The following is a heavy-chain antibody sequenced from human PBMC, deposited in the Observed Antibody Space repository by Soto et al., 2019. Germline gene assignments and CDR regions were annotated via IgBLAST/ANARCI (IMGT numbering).Heavy chain of an antibody. CDR3: ARVSPVEYYFDY. J-gene: IGHJ4*02. Sequence: SETLSLTCTVSGGSISSYYWSWIRQPPGKGLEWIGYIYYSGSTNYNPSLKSRVTISVDTSKNQFSLKLSSVTAADTAVYYCARVSPVEYYFDYWGQGTLVTVSS. CDR2: IYYSGST. CDR1: GGSISSYY. V-gene: IGHV4-59*01. D-gene: IGHD1-1*01.